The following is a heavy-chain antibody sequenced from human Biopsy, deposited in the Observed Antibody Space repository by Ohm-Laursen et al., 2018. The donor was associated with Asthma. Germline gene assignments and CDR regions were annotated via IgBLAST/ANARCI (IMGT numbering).Heavy chain of an antibody. CDR1: GGTFSSYA. J-gene: IGHJ6*02. CDR2: IIPIFGTA. D-gene: IGHD2-2*01. V-gene: IGHV1-69*06. Sequence: SVKVSCKASGGTFSSYAISWVRQAPGQGLEWMGGIIPIFGTANYAQRFQGRVTITADIFTRTVYMELSGLRFDDTAVYYCARISICRTTTCYSYFSYSMDVWGQGTTVTVSS. CDR3: ARISICRTTTCYSYFSYSMDV.